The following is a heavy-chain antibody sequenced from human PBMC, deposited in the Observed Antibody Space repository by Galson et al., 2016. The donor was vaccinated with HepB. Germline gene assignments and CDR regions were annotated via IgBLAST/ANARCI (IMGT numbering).Heavy chain of an antibody. D-gene: IGHD3-10*01. CDR3: VSCGTSGAITRSGYLQD. CDR1: GSTFSSYA. J-gene: IGHJ1*01. CDR2: LSGGGYST. V-gene: IGHV3-23*01. Sequence: SLRLSCAASGSTFSSYAMAWVRQAPGKGLEWISALSGGGYSTFDADSVKGRFTVSRDNSKSTLYLQMSSLRAEDTAVYFCVSCGTSGAITRSGYLQDWGQGTLVTVSS.